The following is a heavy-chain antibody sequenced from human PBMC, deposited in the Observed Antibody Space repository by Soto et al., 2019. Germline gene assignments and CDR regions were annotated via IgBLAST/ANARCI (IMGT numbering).Heavy chain of an antibody. CDR1: GYAFGGYA. D-gene: IGHD4-17*01. Sequence: GAEVKKPGVSVKVSCKASGYAFGGYAISWVRQAPGQGLEWMGWVSAYSGHTDYAQNLQGRVSMTTETSASTAYMELGSLTSDDTAVYYCARPSGSYGDYAWSLAYWGQGTLVTVSS. CDR3: ARPSGSYGDYAWSLAY. CDR2: VSAYSGHT. V-gene: IGHV1-18*04. J-gene: IGHJ4*02.